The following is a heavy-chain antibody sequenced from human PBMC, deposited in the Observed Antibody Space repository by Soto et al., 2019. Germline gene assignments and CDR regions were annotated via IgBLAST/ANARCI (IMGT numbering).Heavy chain of an antibody. D-gene: IGHD6-19*01. CDR2: INHGGST. CDR1: GGSFSGYY. V-gene: IGHV4-34*01. CDR3: ARARGRSSGWGSYSYYALDV. J-gene: IGHJ6*02. Sequence: QVQLQQWGAGLLKPSETLSLTCAVYGGSFSGYYWTWIRQPPGKGLEWIGQINHGGSTIYNPSLKSRVTMAIDTSKNQFSLRLTSVTAAETGVYYCARARGRSSGWGSYSYYALDVWGQGTTVTVS.